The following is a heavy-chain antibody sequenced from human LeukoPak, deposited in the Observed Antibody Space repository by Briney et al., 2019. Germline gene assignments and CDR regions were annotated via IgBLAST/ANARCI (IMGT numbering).Heavy chain of an antibody. CDR2: MNPDNGNT. V-gene: IGHV1-8*02. D-gene: IGHD3-3*01. Sequence: ASVKVSCKASGYTFTGYYMHWVRQAPGQGLEWMGWMNPDNGNTGYAQKFQGRVTMSRDTSISTAYMELSSLRSEDTAVYHCARGHFGVVIPFDYWGQGTLVTVSS. CDR3: ARGHFGVVIPFDY. CDR1: GYTFTGYY. J-gene: IGHJ4*02.